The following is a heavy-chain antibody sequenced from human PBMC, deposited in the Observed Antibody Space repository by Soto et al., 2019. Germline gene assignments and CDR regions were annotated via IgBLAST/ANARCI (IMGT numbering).Heavy chain of an antibody. J-gene: IGHJ4*02. CDR3: ATSYGSGYRAFDF. V-gene: IGHV1-69*04. D-gene: IGHD3-10*01. Sequence: QVQLVQSGAEVKRPGSSVKVSCKASGDTLNFYSINWVRQAPGLGLECMGRVNPILSMSTYARRFQGRVTMTGDKSTSTAYMELSGLRSEDSAIYYCATSYGSGYRAFDFWGQGALVTVSS. CDR1: GDTLNFYS. CDR2: VNPILSMS.